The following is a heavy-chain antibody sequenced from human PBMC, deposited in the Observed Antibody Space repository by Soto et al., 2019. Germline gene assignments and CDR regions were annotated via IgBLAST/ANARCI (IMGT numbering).Heavy chain of an antibody. CDR3: AKDIGEMATILGY. Sequence: EVQLVESGGVVVQPGGSLRLSCAASGFTFDDYTMHWVRQAPGKGLEWVSLISWDGGSTYYADSVKGRFTSSRDNSKNSLYLQMNSLRTEDTALYYCAKDIGEMATILGYWGQGTLVTVS. J-gene: IGHJ4*02. CDR1: GFTFDDYT. V-gene: IGHV3-43*01. CDR2: ISWDGGST. D-gene: IGHD5-12*01.